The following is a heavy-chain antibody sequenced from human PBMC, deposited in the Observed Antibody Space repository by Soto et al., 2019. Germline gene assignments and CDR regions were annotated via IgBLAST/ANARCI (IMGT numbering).Heavy chain of an antibody. CDR3: ARGWLRGAGRNFDF. CDR1: GYSFTTYW. CDR2: IYPGDSDT. Sequence: EVQLVQSGAEVKKPGESLKISCKGSGYSFTTYWIGWVRQMPGKGLEWMGIIYPGDSDTRYSPSFQGQVTMSADKSITTGSLQWSGLEASDTAMYYCARGWLRGAGRNFDFWGRGTLVTVSS. V-gene: IGHV5-51*03. J-gene: IGHJ2*01. D-gene: IGHD6-19*01.